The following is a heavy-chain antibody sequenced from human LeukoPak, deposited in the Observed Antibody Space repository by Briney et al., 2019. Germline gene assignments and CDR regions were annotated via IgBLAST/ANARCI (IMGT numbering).Heavy chain of an antibody. V-gene: IGHV3-73*01. D-gene: IGHD1-26*01. J-gene: IGHJ4*02. CDR2: IRSKGNSYAT. CDR1: GFTFSCSA. CDR3: TRHADPGATSLFDY. Sequence: GGSLRLSCAASGFTFSCSAMHWVRQASGKGLEWVGRIRSKGNSYATAYAASVKGRFTISKDDSKNTAYLQMNSLKTEDTAVYYCTRHADPGATSLFDYWGQGTLVTVSS.